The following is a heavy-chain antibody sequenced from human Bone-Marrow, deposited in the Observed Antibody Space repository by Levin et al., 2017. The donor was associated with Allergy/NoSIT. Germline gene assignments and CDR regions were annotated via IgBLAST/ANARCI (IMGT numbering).Heavy chain of an antibody. CDR1: GGSISSYY. CDR3: ARGGSITGTTFPADVGWPTTYYFDY. CDR2: IYYSGST. D-gene: IGHD1-7*01. Sequence: PSETLSLTCTVSGGSISSYYWSWIRQPPGKGLEWIGYIYYSGSTNYNPSLKSRVTISVDTSKNQFSLKLSSVTAADTAVYYCARGGSITGTTFPADVGWPTTYYFDYWGQGTLVTVSS. J-gene: IGHJ4*02. V-gene: IGHV4-59*08.